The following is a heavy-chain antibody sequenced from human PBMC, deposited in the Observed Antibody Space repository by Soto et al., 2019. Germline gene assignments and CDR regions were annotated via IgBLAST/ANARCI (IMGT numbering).Heavy chain of an antibody. CDR1: GFAFRTFG. CDR3: ARAFGDYVFSDY. Sequence: GGSLRLSCAASGFAFRTFGMNWVRQALGKRPEWVSYISSSSSSTIYYADSVKGRFTISRDNAKNSLYLQMNSLRDEDTAVYYCARAFGDYVFSDYWGQGTLVTVSS. D-gene: IGHD4-17*01. V-gene: IGHV3-48*02. CDR2: ISSSSSSTI. J-gene: IGHJ4*02.